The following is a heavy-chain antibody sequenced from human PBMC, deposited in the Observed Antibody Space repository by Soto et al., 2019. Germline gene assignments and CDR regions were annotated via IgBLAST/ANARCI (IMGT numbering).Heavy chain of an antibody. CDR3: ARDRGPSSGYYPYWFDP. Sequence: PSETLSLTCTVSGCSISSYYWSWIRQPPGKGLEWIGYIYYSGSTNYNPSLKSRVTISVDTSKNQFSLKLSSVTAADTAVYYCARDRGPSSGYYPYWFDPWGQGTLVTVSS. J-gene: IGHJ5*02. V-gene: IGHV4-59*12. D-gene: IGHD3-22*01. CDR2: IYYSGST. CDR1: GCSISSYY.